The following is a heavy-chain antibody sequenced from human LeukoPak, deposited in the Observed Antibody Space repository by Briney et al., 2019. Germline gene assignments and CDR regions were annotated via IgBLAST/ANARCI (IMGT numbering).Heavy chain of an antibody. CDR2: IYYSGGA. CDR1: GGSISSYY. V-gene: IGHV4-59*12. J-gene: IGHJ4*02. Sequence: SETLSLTCTVSGGSISSYYWSWIRQPPGKGLEWIGYIYYSGGANYSPSLKSRVTISVDTPKNQFSLQLNSVTPEDTAVYYCAREGADNWNYSPAKYFDYWGQGTLVTVSS. D-gene: IGHD1-7*01. CDR3: AREGADNWNYSPAKYFDY.